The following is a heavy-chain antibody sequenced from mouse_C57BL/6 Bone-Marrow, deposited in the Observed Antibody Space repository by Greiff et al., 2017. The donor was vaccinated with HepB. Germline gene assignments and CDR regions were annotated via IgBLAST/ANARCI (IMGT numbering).Heavy chain of an antibody. CDR2: INPSNGGT. Sequence: QVQLQQPGTELVKPGASVKLSCKASGYTFTSYWMHWVKQRPGQGLEWIGNINPSNGGTNYNEKFKSKATLTVDKSSSTAYMQLSSLTSEDSAVYFCARWYYYGSSLYYYAMDYWGQGTSVTVSS. D-gene: IGHD1-1*01. V-gene: IGHV1-53*01. CDR3: ARWYYYGSSLYYYAMDY. CDR1: GYTFTSYW. J-gene: IGHJ4*01.